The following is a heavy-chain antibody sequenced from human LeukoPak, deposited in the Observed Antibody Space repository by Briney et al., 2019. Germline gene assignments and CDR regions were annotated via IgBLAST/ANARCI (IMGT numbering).Heavy chain of an antibody. V-gene: IGHV3-23*01. J-gene: IGHJ3*02. Sequence: GGSLRLSCAASGFTFSSYAMSWVSQAPGKGLEWVSALSGSGDSTYYADSVKGRFTISRDNAKNSLYLQMNSLRAEDTAVYYCARVGRQLVRGAFDIWGQGTMVTVSS. CDR1: GFTFSSYA. CDR3: ARVGRQLVRGAFDI. D-gene: IGHD6-13*01. CDR2: LSGSGDST.